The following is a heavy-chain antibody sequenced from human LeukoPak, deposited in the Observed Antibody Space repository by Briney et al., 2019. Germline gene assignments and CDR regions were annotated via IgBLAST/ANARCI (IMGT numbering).Heavy chain of an antibody. CDR3: ARDSGNFFVDF. Sequence: GGSLRLSCAASGFTFSTYWMTWVRQAPGKWLEWVANIKPDGSQKFCVDSVMGRFTISRDNAKNSLYLQMNSLGAEDTAVYYCARDSGNFFVDFWGQGTLVTVSA. D-gene: IGHD1-7*01. CDR2: IKPDGSQK. CDR1: GFTFSTYW. V-gene: IGHV3-7*01. J-gene: IGHJ4*02.